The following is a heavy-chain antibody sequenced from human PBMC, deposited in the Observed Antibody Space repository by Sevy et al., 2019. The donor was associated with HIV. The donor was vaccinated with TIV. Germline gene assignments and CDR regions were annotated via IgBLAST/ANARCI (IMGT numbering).Heavy chain of an antibody. D-gene: IGHD3-3*01. CDR3: AKDVPDQSWYDDFWSGSPCFDY. V-gene: IGHV3-23*01. CDR1: GFTFGNYA. J-gene: IGHJ4*02. Sequence: GGSLRLSCAASGFTFGNYAMSWVRQAPGKGLEWVSGMSGRGGSTDYADSVKGRFTISRDNSKNTLYLHMNSLRAEDTAIYYCAKDVPDQSWYDDFWSGSPCFDYWGRGTLVTVSS. CDR2: MSGRGGST.